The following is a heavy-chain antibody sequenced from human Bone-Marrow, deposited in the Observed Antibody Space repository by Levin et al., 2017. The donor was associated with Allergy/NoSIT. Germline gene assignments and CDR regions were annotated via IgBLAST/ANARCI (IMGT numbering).Heavy chain of an antibody. D-gene: IGHD3-10*01. CDR2: ITANGYYT. CDR3: ARGAMVRGGTIISNWFDL. J-gene: IGHJ5*02. V-gene: IGHV3-11*05. Sequence: GGSLRLSCATSGFTLSDFYMSWIRQAPGKGLEWISYITANGYYTNYADSVKGRITISRDNAKKSLFLQMDSLTAEDTAIYYCARGAMVRGGTIISNWFDLWGQGTLVTVSS. CDR1: GFTLSDFY.